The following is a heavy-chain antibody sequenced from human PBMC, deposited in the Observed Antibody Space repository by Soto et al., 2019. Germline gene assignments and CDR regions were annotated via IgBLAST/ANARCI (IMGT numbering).Heavy chain of an antibody. CDR3: ARHLGNYYYYYYMDV. V-gene: IGHV3-21*01. CDR2: ISSSSSYI. CDR1: GFTFSSYS. Sequence: EVQLVESGGGLVKPGGSLRLSCAASGFTFSSYSMNWVRQAPGKGLEWVSSISSSSSYIYYADSVKGRFTISRDNAKNSLYLQMNSLRAEDMAVYYCARHLGNYYYYYYMDVWGKGTPVTLSS. J-gene: IGHJ6*03. D-gene: IGHD1-26*01.